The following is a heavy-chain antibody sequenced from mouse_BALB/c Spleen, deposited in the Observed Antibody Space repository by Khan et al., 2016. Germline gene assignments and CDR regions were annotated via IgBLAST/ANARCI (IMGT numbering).Heavy chain of an antibody. J-gene: IGHJ2*01. Sequence: QVQLQQSGAELMKPGASVKISCKATGYTFSSYWIEWVKQRPGHGLEWIGEILPGSGSTNYNEKFKGKATFTADTSSNTAYMQLSSLTSEDSAVXYGARITTPGLRDDLDYWGQGTTLTVSS. CDR2: ILPGSGST. CDR3: ARITTPGLRDDLDY. D-gene: IGHD3-1*01. V-gene: IGHV1-9*01. CDR1: GYTFSSYW.